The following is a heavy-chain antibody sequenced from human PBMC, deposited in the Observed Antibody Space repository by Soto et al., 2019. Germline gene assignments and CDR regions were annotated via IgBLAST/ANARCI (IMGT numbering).Heavy chain of an antibody. V-gene: IGHV1-69*01. J-gene: IGHJ4*02. CDR1: GDTFIISA. CDR3: ARDLGGAAPDDY. D-gene: IGHD6-6*01. Sequence: QVQLAQSGAEVRKPGSSVKVSCKASGDTFIISAITWVRQAPGQGLEWVGGLVPFFGKSKYGPKFEGRVTCTADESTRTAYMELSHLTSDDTAVYYCARDLGGAAPDDYWGQGTLVTVSS. CDR2: LVPFFGKS.